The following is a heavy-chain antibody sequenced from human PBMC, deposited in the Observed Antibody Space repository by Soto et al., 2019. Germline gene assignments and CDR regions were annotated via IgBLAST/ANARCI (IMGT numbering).Heavy chain of an antibody. CDR3: AKGDTAMPNFDY. D-gene: IGHD5-18*01. J-gene: IGHJ4*02. CDR1: GFTFSSYG. Sequence: LRLSCAASGFTFSSYGMHWVRQAPGKGLEWVAVISYDGSNKYYADSVKGRFTISRDNSKNTLYLQMNSLRAEDTAVYYCAKGDTAMPNFDYWGQGTLVTVSS. CDR2: ISYDGSNK. V-gene: IGHV3-30*18.